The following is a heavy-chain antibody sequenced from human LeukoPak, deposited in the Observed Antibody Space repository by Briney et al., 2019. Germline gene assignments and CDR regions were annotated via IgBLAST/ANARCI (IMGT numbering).Heavy chain of an antibody. CDR1: GFTFSTYS. Sequence: GGSLRLSCAASGFTFSTYSLNWVRQAPGKGLEWVSSISSSSSFMYYADSVKGRFTISRDNAKNALYLQMNSLRAEDTAVYYCARVDHSLGKTYFDYWGQGTLVTVSS. CDR3: ARVDHSLGKTYFDY. D-gene: IGHD2-21*01. V-gene: IGHV3-21*01. J-gene: IGHJ4*02. CDR2: ISSSSSFM.